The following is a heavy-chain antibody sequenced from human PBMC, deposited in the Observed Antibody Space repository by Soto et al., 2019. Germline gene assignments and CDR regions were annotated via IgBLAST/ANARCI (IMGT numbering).Heavy chain of an antibody. CDR2: IHAGNGNT. J-gene: IGHJ4*02. D-gene: IGHD2-21*02. CDR3: ARDRCSGDCNVFDY. CDR1: GFTFTTYA. Sequence: QVQVVQSGAEVKKPGASVKVSCKASGFTFTTYAIHWVRQAPGQRLEWMGWIHAGNGNTKSSQKFQDRLTITRDTSASTAYMELSSLRSEDSAVYYCARDRCSGDCNVFDYWGQGTLVTVSS. V-gene: IGHV1-3*01.